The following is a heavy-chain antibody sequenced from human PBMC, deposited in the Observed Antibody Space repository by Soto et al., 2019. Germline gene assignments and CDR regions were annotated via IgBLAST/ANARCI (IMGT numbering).Heavy chain of an antibody. V-gene: IGHV4-34*01. CDR2: INHSGST. D-gene: IGHD3-10*01. J-gene: IGHJ5*02. CDR3: ARERVVLLWFGEKNWFDP. CDR1: GGSFSGYY. Sequence: PSETLSLTCAVYGGSFSGYYWSWIRQPPGKGLEWIGEINHSGSTNYNPSLKSRVTISVDTSKNQFSLKLSSVTAADTAVYYCARERVVLLWFGEKNWFDPWGQGTLVTVSS.